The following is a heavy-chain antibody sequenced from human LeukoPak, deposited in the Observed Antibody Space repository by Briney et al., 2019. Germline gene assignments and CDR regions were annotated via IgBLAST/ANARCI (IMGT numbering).Heavy chain of an antibody. D-gene: IGHD2-21*02. V-gene: IGHV1-69*05. CDR3: ARTTSRGDHDY. CDR2: IIPIFGTA. J-gene: IGHJ4*02. CDR1: GGTFSSYA. Sequence: SAKVSCKASGGTFSSYAISWVRQAPGQGLEWMGGIIPIFGTANYAQKLQGRVTMTTDTSTSTAYMELRSLRSDDTAVYYCARTTSRGDHDYWGQGTLVTVSS.